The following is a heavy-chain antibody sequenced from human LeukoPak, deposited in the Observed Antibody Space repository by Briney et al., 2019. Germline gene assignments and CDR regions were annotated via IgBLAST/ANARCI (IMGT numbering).Heavy chain of an antibody. J-gene: IGHJ4*02. V-gene: IGHV3-23*01. CDR3: AKDTKIRGWYGAAD. D-gene: IGHD6-19*01. CDR2: ISGRGDTI. CDR1: GFTFSTYA. Sequence: GGSLRLSCAASGFTFSTYAMSWVRQAPGMGLEWVSAISGRGDTIFYADSVKGRFTVSRDNSKNTLYLQVNSLRAEDTALYYCAKDTKIRGWYGAADWGQGTLVSVSS.